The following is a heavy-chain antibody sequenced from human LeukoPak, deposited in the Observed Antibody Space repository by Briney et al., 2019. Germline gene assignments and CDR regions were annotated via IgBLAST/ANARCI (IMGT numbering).Heavy chain of an antibody. CDR1: GGSISSYY. CDR3: ARDFSSSWYQYYMDV. V-gene: IGHV4-4*07. Sequence: SETLSLTCTVSGGSISSYYWSWIRQPAGKGLEWIGRIYTSGSTNYNPSLKSRVTMSVDTSKNQFSLKLSSVTAADTAVYYCARDFSSSWYQYYMDVWGKGTTVTISS. D-gene: IGHD6-13*01. CDR2: IYTSGST. J-gene: IGHJ6*03.